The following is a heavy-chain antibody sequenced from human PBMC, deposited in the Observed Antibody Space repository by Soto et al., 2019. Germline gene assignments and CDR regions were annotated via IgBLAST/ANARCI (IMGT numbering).Heavy chain of an antibody. CDR1: GGTFSSYA. CDR2: IIPIFGTA. J-gene: IGHJ1*01. V-gene: IGHV1-69*13. D-gene: IGHD2-21*02. CDR3: ARNPGGLSLYCGGDCSSAEYFQH. Sequence: GASVKVSCKASGGTFSSYAISWVRQAPGQGLEWMGGIIPIFGTANYAQKFQGRVTITADESTSTAYMELSSLRSEDTAVYYCARNPGGLSLYCGGDCSSAEYFQHWGQGTLVTVSS.